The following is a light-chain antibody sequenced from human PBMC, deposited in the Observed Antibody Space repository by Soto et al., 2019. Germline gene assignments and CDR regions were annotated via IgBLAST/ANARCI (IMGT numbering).Light chain of an antibody. CDR1: QSVRRN. CDR2: GAS. Sequence: EIVMTQSPATLSVSPGERATLSCRASQSVRRNLAWYQQKPGQAPRLLIYGASTRATGIPARFSGSGSGTEFTLTISSLQSEDFAVYYCQQRGSWPPSITFGQGTRLEIK. J-gene: IGKJ5*01. CDR3: QQRGSWPPSIT. V-gene: IGKV3D-15*01.